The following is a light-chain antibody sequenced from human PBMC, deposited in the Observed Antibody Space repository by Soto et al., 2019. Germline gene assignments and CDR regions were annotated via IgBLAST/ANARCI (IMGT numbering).Light chain of an antibody. J-gene: IGKJ2*01. CDR2: DAS. CDR3: QQRSNWPKNT. CDR1: QSVTSY. Sequence: EIVLTQSPATLSLSPGERATLSCRASQSVTSYLAWYQQKPAQAPRLLIYDASNRATSIPAKFSGSGSGTDFTLTISSLEPEYFAVYYCQQRSNWPKNTFGQGTKLQIK. V-gene: IGKV3-11*01.